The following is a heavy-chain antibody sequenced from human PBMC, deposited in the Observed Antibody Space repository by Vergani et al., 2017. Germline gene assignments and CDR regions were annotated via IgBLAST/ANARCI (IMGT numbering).Heavy chain of an antibody. CDR1: GFSLSTSGVG. D-gene: IGHD3-22*01. CDR2: IYWNDDK. V-gene: IGHV2-5*01. Sequence: QITLKESGPTLVKPTQTLTLTCTFSGFSLSTSGVGVGWIRQPPGQALKWLELIYWNDDKRYSPSLKSRITIPKDTSKNQVVLTMTNMDPLDTAAYYCAKRPATYYYDSSGYLTWFNPWGQGTLVTVSS. CDR3: AKRPATYYYDSSGYLTWFNP. J-gene: IGHJ5*02.